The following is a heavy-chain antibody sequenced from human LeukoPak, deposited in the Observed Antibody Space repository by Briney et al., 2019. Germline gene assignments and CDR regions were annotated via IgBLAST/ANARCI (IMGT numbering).Heavy chain of an antibody. D-gene: IGHD4-17*01. CDR1: GFTFDDYA. CDR3: AKDGYGEIDY. Sequence: PGGSLRLSCAASGFTFDDYAMHWVRQAPGKGLEWVSGISWNSGSIGYADSVKGRFTISRDNAKNSLYLQMNSLRAEDTALYYCAKDGYGEIDYWGQGTLDTVSS. CDR2: ISWNSGSI. J-gene: IGHJ4*02. V-gene: IGHV3-9*01.